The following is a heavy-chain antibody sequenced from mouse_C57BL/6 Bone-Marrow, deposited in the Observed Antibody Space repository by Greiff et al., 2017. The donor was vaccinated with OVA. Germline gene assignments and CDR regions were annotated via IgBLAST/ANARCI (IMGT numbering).Heavy chain of an antibody. CDR2: IWSGGST. Sequence: VKVVESGPGLVQPSQSLSITCTVSGFSLTSYGVHWVRQSPGKGLEWLGVIWSGGSTDYNAAFISRLSISKDNSKSQVFFKMNSLQADDTAIYYCATSFTTVVAGAMDYWGQGTSVTVSS. CDR1: GFSLTSYG. J-gene: IGHJ4*01. V-gene: IGHV2-2*01. D-gene: IGHD1-1*01. CDR3: ATSFTTVVAGAMDY.